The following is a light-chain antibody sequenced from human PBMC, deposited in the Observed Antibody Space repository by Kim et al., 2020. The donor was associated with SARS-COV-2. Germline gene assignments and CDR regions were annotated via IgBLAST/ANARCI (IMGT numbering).Light chain of an antibody. CDR1: QGISSY. CDR2: TAS. CDR3: QQRSSYPYT. J-gene: IGKJ2*01. V-gene: IGKV1-9*01. Sequence: DIQLTQSPSFLSASVGDRVTITCRASQGISSYLAWYQQKPGKAPKILIYTASTLQSGVPSRFSGSGSGTEFTLTIRSLQPEDVATYNCQQRSSYPYTFGQGTKVDIK.